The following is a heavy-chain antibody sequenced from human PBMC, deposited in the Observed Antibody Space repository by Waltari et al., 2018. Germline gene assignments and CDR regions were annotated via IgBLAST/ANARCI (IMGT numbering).Heavy chain of an antibody. V-gene: IGHV4-34*01. D-gene: IGHD6-19*01. CDR2: IDHSEST. CDR3: ARDRRLDYYFYDLDV. Sequence: QVQLQQSGAGLLKPSETLSLTCAVYGGSFSSYYWSWIRQPPGKGLEWIGDIDHSESTNYNPSLNSRVTITVDTYKNQFSLKLSLGTAADAAVYYCARDRRLDYYFYDLDVWGKGTTVTVSS. J-gene: IGHJ6*03. CDR1: GGSFSSYY.